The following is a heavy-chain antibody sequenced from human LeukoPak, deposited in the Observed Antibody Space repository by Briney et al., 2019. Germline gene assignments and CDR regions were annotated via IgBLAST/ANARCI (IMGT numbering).Heavy chain of an antibody. V-gene: IGHV3-21*04. CDR1: GFTFSSYT. CDR3: ARELLYHYYEY. Sequence: GGSLRLSCVVSGFTFSSYTMNWVRQAPGRGLEWVSSISSSGSYMFYADSVKGRFTISRDNSENTLFLQMNSLRTEDTAVYYCARELLYHYYEYWGQGTLVTVSS. J-gene: IGHJ4*02. D-gene: IGHD3-3*01. CDR2: ISSSGSYM.